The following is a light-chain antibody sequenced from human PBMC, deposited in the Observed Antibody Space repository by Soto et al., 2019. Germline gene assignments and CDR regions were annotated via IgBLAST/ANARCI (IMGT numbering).Light chain of an antibody. CDR3: QKYNSAPLT. Sequence: DIQMTQSPSSVSASLGDRVTITCRASQGIGVYVAWFQQKPGNVPKLLIYAASTLQSGVPSRFSGSGSGTDFTLTISSLQPEDVATYYCQKYNSAPLTFGGGTKVEIK. CDR1: QGIGVY. V-gene: IGKV1-27*01. CDR2: AAS. J-gene: IGKJ4*01.